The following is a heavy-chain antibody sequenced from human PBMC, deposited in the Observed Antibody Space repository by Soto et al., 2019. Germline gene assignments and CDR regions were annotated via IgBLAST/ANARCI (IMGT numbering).Heavy chain of an antibody. V-gene: IGHV1-69*13. D-gene: IGHD5-18*01. Sequence: GASVKVSCKASGGTFSSYAISWVRQAPGQGLEWMGGIIPIFGTANYAQKFQGRVTITADESTSTAYMELSSLRSEDTAVYYCARAVYSYGCFDYWGQGTLVTVSS. CDR1: GGTFSSYA. CDR2: IIPIFGTA. CDR3: ARAVYSYGCFDY. J-gene: IGHJ4*02.